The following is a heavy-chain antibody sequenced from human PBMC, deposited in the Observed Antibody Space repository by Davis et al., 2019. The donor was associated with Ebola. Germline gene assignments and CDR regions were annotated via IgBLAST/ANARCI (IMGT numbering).Heavy chain of an antibody. D-gene: IGHD5-12*01. Sequence: ASVKVSCKASGYTFTSYDINWVRQATGQGLEWMGWMNPNSGNTGYAQKFQGRVTITRNTSISTAYMELSSLRSDDTAVYYCARDSGYSGYDLYYYYYMDVWGKGTTVTVSS. CDR1: GYTFTSYD. J-gene: IGHJ6*03. CDR2: MNPNSGNT. CDR3: ARDSGYSGYDLYYYYYMDV. V-gene: IGHV1-8*03.